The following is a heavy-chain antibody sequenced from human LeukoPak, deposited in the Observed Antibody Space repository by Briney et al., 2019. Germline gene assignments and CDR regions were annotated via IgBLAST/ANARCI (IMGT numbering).Heavy chain of an antibody. CDR1: GFTFNDYA. V-gene: IGHV3-43D*03. CDR3: AQDILPYSSGWDDAFDI. CDR2: ISWDGSGT. J-gene: IGHJ3*02. Sequence: PGGSLRLSCAASGFTFNDYAMHWVRQAPGKGLEWVALISWDGSGTYYADSVKGRFTISRDNNKNSLYLQMSSLRAEDTALYYCAQDILPYSSGWDDAFDIWGQGTMVTVSS. D-gene: IGHD6-19*01.